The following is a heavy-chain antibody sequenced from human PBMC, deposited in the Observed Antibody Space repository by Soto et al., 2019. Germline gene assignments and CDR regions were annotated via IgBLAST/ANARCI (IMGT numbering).Heavy chain of an antibody. V-gene: IGHV4-34*01. D-gene: IGHD6-13*01. Sequence: SETLSLTCAVYGGSFSGYYWSWIRQPPGKGLEWIGEINHSGSTNYNPSLKSRVTISVDTSKNQFSLKLSSVTAADTAVYYCAALAAAGTALNWFDPWGQGTLVTVSS. CDR1: GGSFSGYY. CDR2: INHSGST. CDR3: AALAAAGTALNWFDP. J-gene: IGHJ5*02.